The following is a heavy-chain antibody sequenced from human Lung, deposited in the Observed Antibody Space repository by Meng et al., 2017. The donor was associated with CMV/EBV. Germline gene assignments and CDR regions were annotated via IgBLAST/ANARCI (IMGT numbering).Heavy chain of an antibody. D-gene: IGHD3-3*01. Sequence: SSSWFCILPPPGVGLACIGRIYYSGSTYSTPSLKSRLTISVDTSTNPFSLELSSVTAADTAVYYCARGLRVYYDFWSGSPIGGFDYWGQGTLVTVSS. CDR1: SSS. CDR2: IYYSGST. J-gene: IGHJ4*02. CDR3: ARGLRVYYDFWSGSPIGGFDY. V-gene: IGHV4-39*07.